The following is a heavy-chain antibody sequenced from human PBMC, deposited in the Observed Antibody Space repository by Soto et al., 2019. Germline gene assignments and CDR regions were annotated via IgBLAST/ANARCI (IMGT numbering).Heavy chain of an antibody. J-gene: IGHJ4*02. CDR1: GYTFTSYG. CDR2: ISAYNGNT. CDR3: ARWNPRIVGATDFDY. Sequence: ASVKVSCKASGYTFTSYGISWVRQAPRQGLEWMGWISAYNGNTNYAQKLQGRVTMTTDTSTSTAYMELRSLRSDDTAVYYCARWNPRIVGATDFDYWGQGTLVTVSS. D-gene: IGHD1-26*01. V-gene: IGHV1-18*01.